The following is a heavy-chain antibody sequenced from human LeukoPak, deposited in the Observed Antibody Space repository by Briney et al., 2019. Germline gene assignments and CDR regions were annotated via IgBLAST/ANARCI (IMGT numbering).Heavy chain of an antibody. J-gene: IGHJ3*02. Sequence: ASVKVSCKASGYTFTGYYMHWVRQAPGQGLEWMGWINPNSGGTNYAQKFQGRVTMTRDTSISTAYMELSRLRSDDTAVYYCARAQLRMVTLSAFDIWGQGTMVAVSS. V-gene: IGHV1-2*02. CDR3: ARAQLRMVTLSAFDI. D-gene: IGHD4-23*01. CDR2: INPNSGGT. CDR1: GYTFTGYY.